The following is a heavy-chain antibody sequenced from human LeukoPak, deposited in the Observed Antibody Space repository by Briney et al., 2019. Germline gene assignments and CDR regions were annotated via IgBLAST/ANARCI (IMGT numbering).Heavy chain of an antibody. Sequence: ASVKVSCKASGYTFTSYYMHWVRQPPGQGLEWMGIINPSGGSTSYAQKFQGRVTMTRDTSTSTVSMELSSLRSEDTAVYYSARDLRFGEWKIKVWGQGTMVTVSS. CDR3: ARDLRFGEWKIKV. D-gene: IGHD3-10*01. V-gene: IGHV1-46*01. CDR2: INPSGGST. CDR1: GYTFTSYY. J-gene: IGHJ3*01.